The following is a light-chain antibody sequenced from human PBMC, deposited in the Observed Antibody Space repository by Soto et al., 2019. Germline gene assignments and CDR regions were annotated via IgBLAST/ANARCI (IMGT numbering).Light chain of an antibody. V-gene: IGKV3-20*01. CDR1: QTITT. CDR3: HQYVSPPRAK. J-gene: IGKJ1*01. Sequence: EIVMTQSPATLSLSPGERATLSCRASQTITTLAWYQRKPGQAPRLLIYGASSRATGIPDRFSGSGSANDFPLTISRLEPEDFAVYYCHQYVSPPRAKLGQGTKGDIK. CDR2: GAS.